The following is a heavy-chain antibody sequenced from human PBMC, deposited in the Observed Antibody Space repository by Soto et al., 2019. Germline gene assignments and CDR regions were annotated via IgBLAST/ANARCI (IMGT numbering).Heavy chain of an antibody. CDR1: GYIFSAYS. V-gene: IGHV1-3*01. CDR3: ARERPEHVASYDDF. CDR2: VAAGKGNT. Sequence: ASVKVSCKASGYIFSAYSIHWVRQAPGQRLEWMGWVAAGKGNTDYSRKFQGRVIITRDTYASTAYMELYSLRSEDTAVYYCARERPEHVASYDDFWGQGTLVTVSS. D-gene: IGHD3-16*01. J-gene: IGHJ1*01.